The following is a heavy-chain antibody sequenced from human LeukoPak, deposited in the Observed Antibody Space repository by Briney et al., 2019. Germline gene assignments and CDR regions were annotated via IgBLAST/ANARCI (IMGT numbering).Heavy chain of an antibody. D-gene: IGHD4/OR15-4a*01. CDR2: IYHSGST. V-gene: IGHV4-30-2*01. Sequence: SQTLSLTCTVSGGSISSGGYYWSWIRQPPGKGLEWIGCIYHSGSTYYNPSLKSRVTISVDRSKNQFSLRLSSVTAADTAVYYCARLTMVSNGAFDIWGQGTMVTVSS. CDR1: GGSISSGGYY. J-gene: IGHJ3*02. CDR3: ARLTMVSNGAFDI.